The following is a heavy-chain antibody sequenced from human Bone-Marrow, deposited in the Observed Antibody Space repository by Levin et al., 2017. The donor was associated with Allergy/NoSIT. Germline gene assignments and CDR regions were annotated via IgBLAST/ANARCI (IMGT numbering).Heavy chain of an antibody. CDR1: GFTFSSYA. J-gene: IGHJ6*02. CDR2: ISGSGGST. Sequence: GESLKISCAASGFTFSSYAMSWVRQAPGKGLEWVSAISGSGGSTYHADSVKGRFTISRDNSKNTLYLQMNSLRAEDTAVYYFAKYPRKASSGAYYYYYGMDVWGQGTTVTVSS. V-gene: IGHV3-23*01. D-gene: IGHD1-1*01. CDR3: AKYPRKASSGAYYYYYGMDV.